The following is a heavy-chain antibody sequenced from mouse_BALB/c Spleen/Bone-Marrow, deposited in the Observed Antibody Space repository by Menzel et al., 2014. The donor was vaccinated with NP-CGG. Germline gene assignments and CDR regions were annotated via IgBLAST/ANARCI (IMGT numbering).Heavy chain of an antibody. CDR1: GYTFTSYW. V-gene: IGHV1-69*02. Sequence: VQVVESGSELVRPGASVKLSCKASGYTFTSYWINWVKQRPGQGLEWIGNIYPSDSYTNYNQKFKDKATLTVDKSSSTAYMQLSSPTSEDSAVYYCTRSYGSSYEYYFDHWGQGTTLTVSS. CDR3: TRSYGSSYEYYFDH. CDR2: IYPSDSYT. D-gene: IGHD1-1*01. J-gene: IGHJ2*01.